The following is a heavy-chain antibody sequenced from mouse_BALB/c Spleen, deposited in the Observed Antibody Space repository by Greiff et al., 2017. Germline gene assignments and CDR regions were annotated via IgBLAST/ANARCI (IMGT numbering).Heavy chain of an antibody. CDR2: ILPGSGST. D-gene: IGHD1-1*01. CDR1: GYTFSSYW. V-gene: IGHV1-9*01. J-gene: IGHJ3*01. CDR3: ARIYYYGSTWFAY. Sequence: QVQLQQSGAELMKPGASVKISCKATGYTFSSYWIEWVKQRPGHGLEWIGEILPGSGSTNYNEKFKGKATFTADTSSNTAYMQLSSLTSEDSAVYYCARIYYYGSTWFAYWGQGTLVTVSA.